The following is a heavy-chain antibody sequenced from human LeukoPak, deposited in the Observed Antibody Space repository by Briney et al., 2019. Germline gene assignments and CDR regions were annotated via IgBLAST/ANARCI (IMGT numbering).Heavy chain of an antibody. CDR3: ARDGSLPDY. J-gene: IGHJ4*02. Sequence: PGGSLRLSCAASGFSFDSYGMHWVRQTPGKGLVWVSRIISDGSSTSYADSVKGRFTISRDNAKNTLYLQMNSLRAEDTAVYYCARDGSLPDYWGQGTLVTVSS. CDR1: GFSFDSYG. CDR2: IISDGSST. V-gene: IGHV3-74*01.